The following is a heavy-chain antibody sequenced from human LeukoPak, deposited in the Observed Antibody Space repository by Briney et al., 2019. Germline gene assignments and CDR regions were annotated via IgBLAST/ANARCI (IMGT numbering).Heavy chain of an antibody. Sequence: AGGSLRLSCAASGFTFRNARMNWVRQAPGKGLDWVSYISSSSSTIYYADSVRGRFISSRDNAKNSLYLQMNSLRDEDTAVYYCARDLGEKWELHNWYFDLWGRGTLVTVSS. V-gene: IGHV3-48*02. CDR2: ISSSSSTI. J-gene: IGHJ2*01. D-gene: IGHD1-26*01. CDR3: ARDLGEKWELHNWYFDL. CDR1: GFTFRNAR.